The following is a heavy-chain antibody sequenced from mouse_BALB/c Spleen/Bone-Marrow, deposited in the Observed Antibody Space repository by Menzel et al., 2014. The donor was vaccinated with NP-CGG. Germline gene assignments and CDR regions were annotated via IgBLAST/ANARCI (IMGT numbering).Heavy chain of an antibody. Sequence: EVKLMESGGGLVQPGGSLKLSCAASRFDFSRYWMSWVGQAPGKGLEWIGEINPDSSTINYTPSLKDKFIISRDNAKNTLYLQMSKVRSEDTALYYCARGGYGSSYYFDYWGQGTTLTVSS. D-gene: IGHD1-1*01. V-gene: IGHV4-1*02. CDR2: INPDSSTI. CDR1: RFDFSRYW. J-gene: IGHJ2*01. CDR3: ARGGYGSSYYFDY.